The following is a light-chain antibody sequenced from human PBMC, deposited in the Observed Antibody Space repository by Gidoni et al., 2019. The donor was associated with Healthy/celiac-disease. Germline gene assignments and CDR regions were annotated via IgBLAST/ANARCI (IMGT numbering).Light chain of an antibody. V-gene: IGLV1-40*01. J-gene: IGLJ2*01. CDR1: SSNIGAGYD. Sequence: QSVLTQPPSVSGAPGQRATISCTGGSSNIGAGYDVRWYQQLPGTAPKLLICGNSKRPSGVPDRFSGSKSGTSASLAITGLQAEDEADYYCQSYDSSLSGHVVFGGGTKLTVL. CDR3: QSYDSSLSGHVV. CDR2: GNS.